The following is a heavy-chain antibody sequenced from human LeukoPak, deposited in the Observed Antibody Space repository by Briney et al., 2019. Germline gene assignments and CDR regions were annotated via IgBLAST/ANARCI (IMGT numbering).Heavy chain of an antibody. CDR1: GFTFSDTW. CDR2: IRSDGSDT. CDR3: AELGITMIGGV. D-gene: IGHD3-10*02. Sequence: GGSLRLSCAASGFTFSDTWMHWVRQAPGKGLVWVSRIRSDGSDTRHAESVKGRFTISRDNAKNSLYLQMNSPRAEDTAVYYCAELGITMIGGVWGKGTTVTISS. V-gene: IGHV3-74*01. J-gene: IGHJ6*04.